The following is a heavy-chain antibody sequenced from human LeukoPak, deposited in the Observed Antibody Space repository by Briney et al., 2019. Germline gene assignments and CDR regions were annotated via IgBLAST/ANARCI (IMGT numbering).Heavy chain of an antibody. CDR3: AKSPTPKYCSGGSCYFTDY. CDR2: ISGSGGST. CDR1: GFTFSSYA. Sequence: GGSLRLSCAASGFTFSSYAMSWVRQAPGKGLEWVSAISGSGGSTYYADSVKGRFTISRDNSKNTLYLQMSSLRAEDTAVYYCAKSPTPKYCSGGSCYFTDYWGQGTLVTVSS. J-gene: IGHJ4*02. V-gene: IGHV3-23*01. D-gene: IGHD2-15*01.